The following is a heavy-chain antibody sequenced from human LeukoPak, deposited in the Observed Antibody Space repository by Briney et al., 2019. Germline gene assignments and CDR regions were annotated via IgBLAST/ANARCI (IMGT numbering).Heavy chain of an antibody. V-gene: IGHV4-34*01. CDR1: GVSFDDYY. J-gene: IGHJ4*02. Sequence: PSETLSLTCAVSGVSFDDYYWSWVRQPPGKGLEWIGEINHSGYTNDSPSLKSRVTISIDTSRKQFSLNLRSVTVADTAVYYCTIMTTGRDYWGQGTLVTVSS. CDR2: INHSGYT. CDR3: TIMTTGRDY. D-gene: IGHD4-17*01.